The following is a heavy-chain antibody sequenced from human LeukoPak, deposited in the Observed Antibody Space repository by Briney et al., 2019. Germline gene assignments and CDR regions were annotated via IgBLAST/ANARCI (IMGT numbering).Heavy chain of an antibody. V-gene: IGHV1-69*05. D-gene: IGHD3-22*01. CDR2: IIPIFGTA. CDR3: ASWSQTYYYDSSGYQFDY. Sequence: ASVKVSCKASGGTFSSYAISWVRQAPGQGLEWMGGIIPIFGTANYAQKFQGRVTITTDESTSTAYMELSSLRSEDTAVYYCASWSQTYYYDSSGYQFDYWGRGTLVTVSS. CDR1: GGTFSSYA. J-gene: IGHJ4*02.